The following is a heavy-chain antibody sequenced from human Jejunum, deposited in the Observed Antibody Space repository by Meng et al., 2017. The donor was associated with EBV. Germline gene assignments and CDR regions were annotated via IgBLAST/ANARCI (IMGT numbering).Heavy chain of an antibody. CDR3: ARDRGTAREFDI. CDR1: GASISDYN. Sequence: QGQLKESGPGLVKHSETLSLTFTVSGASISDYNWSWIRQSPGKGLEWIGFVFNRGSSNYNPSLRSRVAMSLDTSRNKFSLKLNSVTAADTAVYYCARDRGTAREFDIWGQGTLVTVSS. CDR2: VFNRGSS. V-gene: IGHV4-59*01. D-gene: IGHD3-10*01. J-gene: IGHJ4*02.